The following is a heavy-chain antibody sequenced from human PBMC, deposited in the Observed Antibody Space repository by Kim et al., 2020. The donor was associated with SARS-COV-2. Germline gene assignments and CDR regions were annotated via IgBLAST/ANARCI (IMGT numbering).Heavy chain of an antibody. CDR2: INPSGGST. J-gene: IGHJ5*02. CDR3: ARERLGAMETNWFDP. V-gene: IGHV1-46*01. CDR1: GYTFTSYY. D-gene: IGHD2-2*01. Sequence: ASVKVSCKASGYTFTSYYMHWVRQAPGQGLEWMGIINPSGGSTSYAQKFQGRVTMTRDTSTSTVYMELSSLRSEDTAVYYCARERLGAMETNWFDPWGQGTLVTVSS.